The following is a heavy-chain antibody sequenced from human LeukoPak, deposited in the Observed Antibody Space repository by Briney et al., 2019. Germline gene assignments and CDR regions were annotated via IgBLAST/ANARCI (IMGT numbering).Heavy chain of an antibody. CDR2: ISYDGSNK. CDR1: GFTFSSYA. D-gene: IGHD3-22*01. V-gene: IGHV3-30*04. J-gene: IGHJ4*02. Sequence: GGSLRLSCAASGFTFSSYAMHWVRQAPGKGLEWVAVISYDGSNKYYADSVKGRFTISRDNSKNTLYLQMNSLRAEDTAVYYCAKGDNYYDSSGYDYWGQGTLVTVSS. CDR3: AKGDNYYDSSGYDY.